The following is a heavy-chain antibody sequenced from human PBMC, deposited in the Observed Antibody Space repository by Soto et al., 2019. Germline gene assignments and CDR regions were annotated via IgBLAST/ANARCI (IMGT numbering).Heavy chain of an antibody. CDR2: INHSGST. V-gene: IGHV4-34*01. CDR3: ARTAVGYCSGGSCDLGDDY. Sequence: QVQLQQWGAGLLKPSETLSLTCAVYGGSFSGYYWSWIRQPPGKGLEWIGEINHSGSTNYNPSLKSRVTISVDTSKNQFSLKLSSVTAAHTAVYYCARTAVGYCSGGSCDLGDDYWGQGTLVTVSS. D-gene: IGHD2-15*01. J-gene: IGHJ4*02. CDR1: GGSFSGYY.